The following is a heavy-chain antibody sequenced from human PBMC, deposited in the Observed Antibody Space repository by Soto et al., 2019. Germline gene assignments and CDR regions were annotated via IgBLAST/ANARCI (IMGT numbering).Heavy chain of an antibody. CDR1: GYTFTGYY. J-gene: IGHJ6*02. V-gene: IGHV1-2*04. CDR3: ARDAGSYYGYYYYYGMDV. Sequence: ASVKVSCKASGYTFTGYYMHWVRQAPGQGLEWMGWINPNSGGTNYAQKFQGWVTMTRDTSIGTAYMELSRLRSDDTAVYYCARDAGSYYGYYYYYGMDVWGQGTTVTVSS. D-gene: IGHD3-10*01. CDR2: INPNSGGT.